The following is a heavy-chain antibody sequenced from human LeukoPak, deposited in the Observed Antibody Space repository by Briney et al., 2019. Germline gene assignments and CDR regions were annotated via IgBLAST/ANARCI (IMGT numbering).Heavy chain of an antibody. V-gene: IGHV4-4*07. CDR2: IYTSGST. D-gene: IGHD2-2*01. Sequence: SETLSLTCTVSGGSISSYYWSWIRQPAGKGLEWIGRIYTSGSTNYNPSLKSRVTMSVGTSKNQFSLKLSSVTAADTAVYYCARVGGDCSSTSCPLYYYYGMDVWGQGTTVTVSS. CDR3: ARVGGDCSSTSCPLYYYYGMDV. J-gene: IGHJ6*02. CDR1: GGSISSYY.